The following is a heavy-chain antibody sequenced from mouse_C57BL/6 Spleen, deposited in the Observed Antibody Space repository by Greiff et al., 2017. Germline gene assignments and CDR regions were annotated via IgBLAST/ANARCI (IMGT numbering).Heavy chain of an antibody. CDR3: AMYSNYLAWFAY. Sequence: LVESGPELVKPGASVKISCKASGYAFSSSWMNWVKQRPGKGLEWIGRIYPGDGDTNYNGKFKGKATLTADKASSTAYMQLSSLTSEDSAVYFCAMYSNYLAWFAYWGQGTLVTVSA. V-gene: IGHV1-82*01. CDR1: GYAFSSSW. CDR2: IYPGDGDT. J-gene: IGHJ3*01. D-gene: IGHD2-5*01.